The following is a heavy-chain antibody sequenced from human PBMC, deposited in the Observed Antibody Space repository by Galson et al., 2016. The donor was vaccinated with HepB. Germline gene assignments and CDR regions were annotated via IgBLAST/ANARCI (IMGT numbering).Heavy chain of an antibody. J-gene: IGHJ4*02. CDR3: ARDPGYITAAPFFDY. CDR1: GFAFSSHS. Sequence: SLRLSCAASGFAFSSHSMSWVRQAPGKGLEWLAYISGSSDKIYYGDSVKGRFTISRDNAKNSLYVQMNSLRVEDTALYYCARDPGYITAAPFFDYWGQGTLVTVSS. CDR2: ISGSSDKI. V-gene: IGHV3-48*04. D-gene: IGHD5-24*01.